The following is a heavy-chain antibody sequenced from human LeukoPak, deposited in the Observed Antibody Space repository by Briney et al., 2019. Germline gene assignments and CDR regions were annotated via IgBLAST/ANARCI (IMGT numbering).Heavy chain of an antibody. Sequence: GGSLRLSCAASGFTFDDYAMHWVRQAPGKGLEYVSVINTDGRITYYADSVKGRFTISRDNSKNTVYLQMGSLRGEDMAVYYCTRDGGSFCDFDYWGKGALVTVSS. J-gene: IGHJ4*02. CDR3: TRDGGSFCDFDY. V-gene: IGHV3-64*02. D-gene: IGHD1-26*01. CDR2: INTDGRIT. CDR1: GFTFDDYA.